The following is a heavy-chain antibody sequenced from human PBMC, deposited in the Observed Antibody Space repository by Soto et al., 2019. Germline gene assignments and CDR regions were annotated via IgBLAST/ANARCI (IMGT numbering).Heavy chain of an antibody. V-gene: IGHV1-18*01. J-gene: IGHJ3*02. CDR2: ISAYNGNT. CDR3: ARDHPIVVVPAATFPI. D-gene: IGHD2-2*01. CDR1: GYTLNSYV. Sequence: ASVKVSCKASGYTLNSYVISWVRQAPGQGLEWMGWISAYNGNTNYAQKLRGRVTMTTDTSTSTAYMELRSLRSDDTAVYYCARDHPIVVVPAATFPIWGQGTMVTVSS.